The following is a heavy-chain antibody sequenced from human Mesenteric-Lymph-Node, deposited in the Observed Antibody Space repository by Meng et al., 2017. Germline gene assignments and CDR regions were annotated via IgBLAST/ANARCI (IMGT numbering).Heavy chain of an antibody. J-gene: IGHJ4*02. CDR2: ISYDGSNK. CDR3: ALSGYDYGEAFDY. D-gene: IGHD4-17*01. Sequence: QVQLVESGGGVVQPGRSLRLSCAASGFTFSSSAMHRVRQAPGKGLEWVAIISYDGSNKYYADSVKGRVTISRDNSKNTLYLQMNSLRPEDTAVYYCALSGYDYGEAFDYWGQGTLVTVSS. V-gene: IGHV3-30-3*01. CDR1: GFTFSSSA.